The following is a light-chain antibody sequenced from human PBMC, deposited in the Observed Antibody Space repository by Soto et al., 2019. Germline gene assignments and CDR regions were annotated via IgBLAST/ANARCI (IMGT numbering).Light chain of an antibody. CDR1: RSISSS. Sequence: EIVMTQSPATLSVSPGERVTLSCRASRSISSSLAWYQQKPGQAPRLLIYAASTRATGIPARFSGSESGTEFTLTINGLQSEDFAIYYCQQYNDWPPSYTFGQGTKLELK. CDR3: QQYNDWPPSYT. J-gene: IGKJ2*01. V-gene: IGKV3-15*01. CDR2: AAS.